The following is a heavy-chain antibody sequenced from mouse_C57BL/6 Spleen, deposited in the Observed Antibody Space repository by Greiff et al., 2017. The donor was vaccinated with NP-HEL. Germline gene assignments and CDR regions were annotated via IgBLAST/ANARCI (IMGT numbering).Heavy chain of an antibody. V-gene: IGHV1-42*01. CDR3: ANYYGSSFGVYYYAMDY. CDR1: GYSFTGYY. CDR2: INPSTGGT. D-gene: IGHD1-1*01. J-gene: IGHJ4*01. Sequence: EVQLQQSGPELVKPGASVKISCKASGYSFTGYYMNWVKQSPEKSLEWIGEINPSTGGTTYNQKFKAKATLTVDKSSSTAYMQLKSLTSEDSAVYYCANYYGSSFGVYYYAMDYWGQGTSVTVSS.